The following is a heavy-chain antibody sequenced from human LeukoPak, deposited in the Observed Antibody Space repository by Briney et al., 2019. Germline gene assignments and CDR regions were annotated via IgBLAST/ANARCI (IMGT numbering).Heavy chain of an antibody. CDR3: ARTVTPYYLDY. Sequence: SETLSLTCTVSGGSISSSSYYWGWIRQPPGKGLEWIGSIYYSGSTNYNPSLKSRVTISVDTSKNQFSLKLSSVTAADTAVYYCARTVTPYYLDYWGQGTLVTVSS. CDR2: IYYSGST. J-gene: IGHJ4*02. V-gene: IGHV4-39*07. CDR1: GGSISSSSYY. D-gene: IGHD4-17*01.